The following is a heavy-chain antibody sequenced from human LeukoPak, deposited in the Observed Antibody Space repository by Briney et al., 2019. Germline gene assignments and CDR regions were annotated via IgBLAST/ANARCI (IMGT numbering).Heavy chain of an antibody. CDR3: ARVQWFFAFDI. J-gene: IGHJ3*02. V-gene: IGHV3-48*01. Sequence: GGSLRLSCAASGFTLSTYSMNWVRQAPGKGLEWVPYIRSSSSTIFYADSVKGRFTISRDNAMDSLYLQMNSLRAEDTATYYCARVQWFFAFDIWGQGTMVTVSS. CDR1: GFTLSTYS. CDR2: IRSSSSTI. D-gene: IGHD3-22*01.